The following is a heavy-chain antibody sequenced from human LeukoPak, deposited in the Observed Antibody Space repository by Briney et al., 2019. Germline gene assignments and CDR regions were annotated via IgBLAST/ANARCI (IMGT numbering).Heavy chain of an antibody. CDR3: ARGRSVAPLDY. V-gene: IGHV4-34*01. CDR2: INHSGST. Sequence: SETLSLTCAVYGGSFSGYYWSWIRQPPGKGLEWIGEINHSGSTNYNPSLKSRVTISVDTSKNQFSLKLSSVTAADTAVYYCARGRSVAPLDYWGQGTLVAVSS. D-gene: IGHD3-10*01. CDR1: GGSFSGYY. J-gene: IGHJ4*02.